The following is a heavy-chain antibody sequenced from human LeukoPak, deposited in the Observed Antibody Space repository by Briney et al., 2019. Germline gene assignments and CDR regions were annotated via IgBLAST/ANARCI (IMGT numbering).Heavy chain of an antibody. CDR1: GYTFTDYY. J-gene: IGHJ3*02. V-gene: IGHV1-2*02. D-gene: IGHD1-1*01. CDR3: ASHLLSLLQLVLGDASDI. Sequence: ASVKLSCKASGYTFTDYYIHWVRQAPGQGLEWMAWMNPNSGGTSYAQKFQGRVTMTRDTSISTAYMELTSLRSDDTAVYYCASHLLSLLQLVLGDASDIWGPGTMVTVSS. CDR2: MNPNSGGT.